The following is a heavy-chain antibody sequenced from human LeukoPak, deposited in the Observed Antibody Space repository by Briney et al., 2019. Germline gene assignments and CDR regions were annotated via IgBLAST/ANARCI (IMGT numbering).Heavy chain of an antibody. V-gene: IGHV3-74*01. CDR3: AKGGALHFQH. CDR2: INSDGSST. Sequence: GGSLRLSCAASGFTFSDHYLDWVRQAPGKGLVWVSRINSDGSSTSYADSVKGRFTISRDNAKNTLYLQMNSLRAEDTAVYYCAKGGALHFQHWGQGTLVTVSS. CDR1: GFTFSDHY. J-gene: IGHJ1*01. D-gene: IGHD1-26*01.